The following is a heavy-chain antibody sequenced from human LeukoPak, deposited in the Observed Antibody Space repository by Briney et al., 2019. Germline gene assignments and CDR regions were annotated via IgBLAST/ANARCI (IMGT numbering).Heavy chain of an antibody. CDR3: ARVHTAMVLDYYGMDV. CDR2: IRYDGTNK. CDR1: GFIFSSYG. Sequence: PGGSLRLSCAASGFIFSSYGMHWVRQAPGKGLEWVAFIRYDGTNKYYVDSVKGRFTISRDNSKNTLYLQMSSLRAEDTAVYYCARVHTAMVLDYYGMDVWGQGTTVTVS. J-gene: IGHJ6*02. D-gene: IGHD5-18*01. V-gene: IGHV3-30*02.